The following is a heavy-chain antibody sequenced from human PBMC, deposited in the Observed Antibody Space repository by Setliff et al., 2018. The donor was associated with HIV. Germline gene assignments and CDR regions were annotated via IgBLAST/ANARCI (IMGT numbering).Heavy chain of an antibody. CDR2: IYYSWNT. Sequence: SETLSLTCTVSGGSISSGDYFWSWIRQHPGKGLEWIGIIYYSWNTYYNPSLKSRFAMSVDTSKNQFSLKLNSVTAADTAMYYCARESRVVEGSAYWYFDLWGRGTLVTVSS. CDR3: ARESRVVEGSAYWYFDL. V-gene: IGHV4-31*03. CDR1: GGSISSGDYF. D-gene: IGHD2-15*01. J-gene: IGHJ2*01.